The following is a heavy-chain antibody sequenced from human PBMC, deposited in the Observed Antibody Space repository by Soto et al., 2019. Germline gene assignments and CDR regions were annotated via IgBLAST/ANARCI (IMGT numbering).Heavy chain of an antibody. Sequence: SGAVSRTCADSGGSRSSKYWSWIRQAPGKGLEWIGYIYYSGSTYYNPSLKSRVTISVDTSKNQFSLKLSSVTAADTAVYSCAKSGSKFGYYYGMGVWGQVTTVTVSS. D-gene: IGHD3-16*01. CDR2: IYYSGST. CDR3: AKSGSKFGYYYGMGV. CDR1: GGSRSSKY. V-gene: IGHV4-59*06. J-gene: IGHJ6*02.